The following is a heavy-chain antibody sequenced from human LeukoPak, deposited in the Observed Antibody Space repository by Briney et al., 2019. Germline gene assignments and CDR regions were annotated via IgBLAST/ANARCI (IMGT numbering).Heavy chain of an antibody. J-gene: IGHJ5*02. CDR3: ARDCSSTSCLNWFDP. V-gene: IGHV3-21*01. CDR2: ISSSSSYI. Sequence: GGSLRLSCAASGFTFSSYSMNWVRQAPGKGLEWVSSISSSSSYIYYADSVKGRFTISRDNAKNSLYLQMNSLRAEDTAVYYCARDCSSTSCLNWFDPWGPGTLVTVSS. CDR1: GFTFSSYS. D-gene: IGHD2-2*01.